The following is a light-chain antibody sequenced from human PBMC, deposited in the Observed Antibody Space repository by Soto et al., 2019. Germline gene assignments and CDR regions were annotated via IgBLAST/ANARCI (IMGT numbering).Light chain of an antibody. CDR3: HQYGSSPLPGGSPLP. V-gene: IGKV3-20*01. J-gene: IGKJ4*01. CDR2: GAS. CDR1: QCVSGNY. Sequence: ENVLTQSPGTLSLSPGERATLSCRASQCVSGNYLAWYQHKPGQAPRLLIYGASSRATGIADRFSGSGSGTDFTLTISRLEPEDFAVYYCHQYGSSPLPGGSPLPFGGGTKVEIK.